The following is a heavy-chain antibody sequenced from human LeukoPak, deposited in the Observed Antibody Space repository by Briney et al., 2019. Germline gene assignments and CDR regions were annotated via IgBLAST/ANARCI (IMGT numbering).Heavy chain of an antibody. CDR1: GFTFSNYA. CDR3: ARRSGIAVAGAFDY. Sequence: GGSLRLSCAASGFTFSNYAMYWVRQAPGKGLEWVSAFSGSGGHIYYADSVKGRFTISRDNSKNMLFLQMNSLRPEDTAVYYCARRSGIAVAGAFDYWGQGTLVTVSS. D-gene: IGHD6-19*01. CDR2: FSGSGGHI. J-gene: IGHJ4*02. V-gene: IGHV3-23*01.